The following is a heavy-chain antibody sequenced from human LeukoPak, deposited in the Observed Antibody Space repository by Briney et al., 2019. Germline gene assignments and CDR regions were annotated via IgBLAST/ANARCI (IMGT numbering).Heavy chain of an antibody. Sequence: ASVKVSCKASGYTFTSYYMHWVRQAPGQGLEWMGWINPNSGGTNYAQKFQGRVTMTRDTSISTAYMELSRPRSDDTAVYYCARDFNYYGSGGFPDYWGQGTLVTVSS. CDR3: ARDFNYYGSGGFPDY. CDR2: INPNSGGT. V-gene: IGHV1-2*02. CDR1: GYTFTSYY. J-gene: IGHJ4*02. D-gene: IGHD3-10*01.